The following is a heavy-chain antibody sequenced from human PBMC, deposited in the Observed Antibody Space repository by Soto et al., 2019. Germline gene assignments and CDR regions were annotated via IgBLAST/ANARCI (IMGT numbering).Heavy chain of an antibody. V-gene: IGHV1-18*01. J-gene: IGHJ4*02. D-gene: IGHD3-16*01. CDR3: ARDSWGGFSGIAIPPADY. CDR2: ISAYNGNT. Sequence: ASVKVSCKASGYTFTSYGISWVRQAPGQGLEWMGWISAYNGNTNYAQKLQGRVTMTTDTSTSTAYMELRSLRSDDTAVYYCARDSWGGFSGIAIPPADYWGQGTLVTVSS. CDR1: GYTFTSYG.